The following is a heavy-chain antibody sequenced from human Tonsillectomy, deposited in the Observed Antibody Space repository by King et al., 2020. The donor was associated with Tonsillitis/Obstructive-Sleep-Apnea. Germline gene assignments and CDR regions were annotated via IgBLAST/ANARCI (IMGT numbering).Heavy chain of an antibody. Sequence: VQLVESGGGVVQPGRSLRLSCAASGFNFSIYGMHWVRQAPGKGLEWVASIWYNGRNKYYRDSVEGRFTISRDNSKNTLHLQINSLRTEDTAVYYCARFILYGMDVWGQXXTVTVSS. J-gene: IGHJ6*02. D-gene: IGHD3-9*01. CDR2: IWYNGRNK. CDR3: ARFILYGMDV. V-gene: IGHV3-33*01. CDR1: GFNFSIYG.